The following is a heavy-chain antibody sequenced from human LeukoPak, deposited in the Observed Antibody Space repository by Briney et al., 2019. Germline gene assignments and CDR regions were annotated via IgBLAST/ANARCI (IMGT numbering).Heavy chain of an antibody. V-gene: IGHV3-30*04. CDR2: ISYDGSNK. J-gene: IGHJ4*02. CDR1: GFTFSSYA. CDR3: ARAYDELVRYFDY. Sequence: GGSLRLSCAASGFTFSSYAMHWVRQAPGKGLEWVAVISYDGSNKYYADSVKGRFTISRDNSKNTLYLQMNSLRAEDTAVYYCARAYDELVRYFDYWGQGTLVTVSS. D-gene: IGHD3-22*01.